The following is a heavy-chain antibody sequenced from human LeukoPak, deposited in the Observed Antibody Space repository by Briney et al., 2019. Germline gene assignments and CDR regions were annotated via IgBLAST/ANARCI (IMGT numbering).Heavy chain of an antibody. CDR1: THTLTTFG. CDR2: ISPLYGHT. CDR3: ARDFYPGHCAGLSCFLLDS. Sequence: SPNASTHTLTTFGLTWVPQAPGQGLEWKGWISPLYGHTNYAQKFQGRVTMTTDTSTSTAYMELRSLRSDNTAVYYCARDFYPGHCAGLSCFLLDSWGQGALVIVSS. J-gene: IGHJ4*02. D-gene: IGHD2-8*02. V-gene: IGHV1-18*01.